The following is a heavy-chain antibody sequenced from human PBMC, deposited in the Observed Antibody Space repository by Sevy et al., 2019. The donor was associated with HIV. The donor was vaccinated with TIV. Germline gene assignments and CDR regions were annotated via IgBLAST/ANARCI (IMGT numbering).Heavy chain of an antibody. CDR3: ARENTMIEEPGWFDP. D-gene: IGHD3-22*01. J-gene: IGHJ5*02. CDR2: IDRSGSTI. Sequence: GGSLRLSCAASGFTFSDYYMSWIRQAPGKGLEWVSYIDRSGSTINYADSVKGRFTISRDNATKSVYLQINSLRAEDTAVYYCARENTMIEEPGWFDPWGQGTLVTVS. V-gene: IGHV3-11*01. CDR1: GFTFSDYY.